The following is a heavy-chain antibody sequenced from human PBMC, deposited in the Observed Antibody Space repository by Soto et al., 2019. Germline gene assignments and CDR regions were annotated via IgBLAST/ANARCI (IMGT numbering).Heavy chain of an antibody. Sequence: PSETLSLTCSVDGRSLSDYYRSWIRQPPGKGLDWIGEINHSGSTNYNPSLKSRVTISVQPSKNQFSLKLSSVTAADTAVYYCARARKGSGSDYYYHYGMYVWGKVTTVTVSS. D-gene: IGHD3-3*01. V-gene: IGHV4-34*01. CDR1: GRSLSDYY. CDR2: INHSGST. J-gene: IGHJ6*04. CDR3: ARARKGSGSDYYYHYGMYV.